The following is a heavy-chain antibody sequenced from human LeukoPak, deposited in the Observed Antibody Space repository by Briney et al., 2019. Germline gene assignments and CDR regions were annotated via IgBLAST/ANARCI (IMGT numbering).Heavy chain of an antibody. CDR2: ISSSSSYI. Sequence: GGSLRLSCAASGFTFSNAWMSWVRQAPGKGLEWVSSISSSSSYIYYADSVKGRFTISRDNAKNSLYLQMNSLRAEDTAVYYCAREGYCSGGSCLNPYYYYMDVWGKGTTVTVSS. J-gene: IGHJ6*03. CDR3: AREGYCSGGSCLNPYYYYMDV. CDR1: GFTFSNAW. D-gene: IGHD2-15*01. V-gene: IGHV3-21*01.